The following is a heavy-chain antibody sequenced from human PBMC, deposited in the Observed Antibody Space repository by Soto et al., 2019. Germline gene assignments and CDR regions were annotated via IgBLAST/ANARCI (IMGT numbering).Heavy chain of an antibody. Sequence: ASVQVSCKASGYTFTGYYMHWVRQAPGQGLEWMGWINPNSGGTNYAQKFQGWVTMTRDTSISTAYMELSRLRSDDTAVYYGARAGPLTVGDILTGYYDYWGQGTLVTVSS. J-gene: IGHJ4*02. V-gene: IGHV1-2*04. CDR2: INPNSGGT. CDR3: ARAGPLTVGDILTGYYDY. CDR1: GYTFTGYY. D-gene: IGHD3-9*01.